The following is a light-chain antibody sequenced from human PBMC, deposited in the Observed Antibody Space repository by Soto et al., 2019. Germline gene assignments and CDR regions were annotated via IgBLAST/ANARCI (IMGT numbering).Light chain of an antibody. CDR3: QQYERSPLT. Sequence: EIVMTQSPCTLSLSPGERATLSCRASQSVSSSYLAWYQQKPGQAPRLLIYGASSRATGIPDRFSGSGSETDFTLTISRLEPEDFAVYYCQQYERSPLTFGQGTKV. CDR2: GAS. J-gene: IGKJ1*01. CDR1: QSVSSSY. V-gene: IGKV3-20*01.